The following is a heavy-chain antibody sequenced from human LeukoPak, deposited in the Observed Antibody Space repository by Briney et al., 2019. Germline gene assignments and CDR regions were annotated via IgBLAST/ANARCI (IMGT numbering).Heavy chain of an antibody. D-gene: IGHD2-2*01. Sequence: ASVKVSCKASGYTFTSYGISWVRQAPGQGLEWMGWISAYNGNTNYAQKLQGRVTMTADTSTSTAYMELRSLRSDDTAVYYCARWAGVPAARDYYYYMDVWGKGTTVTVSS. CDR2: ISAYNGNT. V-gene: IGHV1-18*01. CDR3: ARWAGVPAARDYYYYMDV. J-gene: IGHJ6*03. CDR1: GYTFTSYG.